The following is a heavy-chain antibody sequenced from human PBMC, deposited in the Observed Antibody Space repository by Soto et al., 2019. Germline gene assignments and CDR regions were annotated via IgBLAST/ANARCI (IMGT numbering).Heavy chain of an antibody. CDR3: ARMTGRHLDY. V-gene: IGHV4-39*01. CDR2: VDYSGTA. J-gene: IGHJ4*02. CDR1: SGSISVTNVF. Sequence: LSLTCTVSSGSISVTNVFWGWVRQPPGKGLEWIGNVDYSGTAYFSPSLATRVTFHVDTSKNQFSLTLYSVTAADTAVYYCARMTGRHLDYWGQGILVTVSS.